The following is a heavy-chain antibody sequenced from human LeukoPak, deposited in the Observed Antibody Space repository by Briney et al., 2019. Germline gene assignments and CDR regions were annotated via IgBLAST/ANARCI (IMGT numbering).Heavy chain of an antibody. Sequence: SETPSLTRTVSGGSISSYYWSWIRQPPGKGLEWIGYIYYSGSTNYNPSLKSRVTISVDTSKNQFSLKLSSVTAADTAVYYCARGGVQWELLTFWDYWGQGTLVTVSS. CDR3: ARGGVQWELLTFWDY. V-gene: IGHV4-59*01. CDR1: GGSISSYY. CDR2: IYYSGST. D-gene: IGHD1-26*01. J-gene: IGHJ4*02.